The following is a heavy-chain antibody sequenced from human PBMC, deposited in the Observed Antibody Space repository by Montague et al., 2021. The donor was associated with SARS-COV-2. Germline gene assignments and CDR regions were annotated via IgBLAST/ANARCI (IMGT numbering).Heavy chain of an antibody. D-gene: IGHD2-2*01. J-gene: IGHJ5*02. CDR1: GGSISSSNW. V-gene: IGHV4-4*02. CDR3: ARRYCSSTSCPNWFDP. Sequence: SETLSLTCAVSGGSISSSNWWSWVRQPPGKGLEWIGEIYHSGSTXYNPSLKSRVTISVDESKNQFSLKLSSVTAADTAVYYCARRYCSSTSCPNWFDPWGQGTLVTVSS. CDR2: IYHSGST.